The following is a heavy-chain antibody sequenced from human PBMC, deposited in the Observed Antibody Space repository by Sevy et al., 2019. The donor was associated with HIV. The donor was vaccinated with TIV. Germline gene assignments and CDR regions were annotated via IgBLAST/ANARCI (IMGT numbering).Heavy chain of an antibody. V-gene: IGHV5-51*01. CDR3: ARQGYDSSGYNDKFDY. J-gene: IGHJ4*02. CDR2: IYPGDSDT. D-gene: IGHD3-22*01. Sequence: GESLKISCKGSGYSFTSYWIGWVRQMPGKGLEWMGIIYPGDSDTRYSPSFQGQVTISAAKSISTAYLQWSSLKASDTAMYYCARQGYDSSGYNDKFDYWGQGTLVTVSS. CDR1: GYSFTSYW.